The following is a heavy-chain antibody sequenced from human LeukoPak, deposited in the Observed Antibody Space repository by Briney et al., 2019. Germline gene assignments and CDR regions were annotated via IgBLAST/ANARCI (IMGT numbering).Heavy chain of an antibody. D-gene: IGHD6-25*01. CDR2: IYHSGST. J-gene: IGHJ3*02. CDR1: GGSISSGGYS. CDR3: ARDRAAGYADAFDI. Sequence: SQTLSLTCAVSGGSISSGGYSWSWIRQPPGKGLEWIGYIYHSGSTYYNPSLKSRVTISVDRSENQFSLKLSSVTAADTAVYYCARDRAAGYADAFDIWGRGTMVTVSS. V-gene: IGHV4-30-2*01.